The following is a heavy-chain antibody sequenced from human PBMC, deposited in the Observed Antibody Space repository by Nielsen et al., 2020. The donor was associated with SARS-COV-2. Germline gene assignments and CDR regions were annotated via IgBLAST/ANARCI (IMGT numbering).Heavy chain of an antibody. J-gene: IGHJ4*02. Sequence: SETLSLTCTVSGGSISSYYWSWIRQPPGKGLEWIGYIYYSGSTNYNPSLKSRVTISVDTSKNQFSLKLSSVTAAQTEVYYCARGNGGNSAYWGQGTLVTVSS. CDR1: GGSISSYY. D-gene: IGHD4-23*01. CDR3: ARGNGGNSAY. V-gene: IGHV4-59*01. CDR2: IYYSGST.